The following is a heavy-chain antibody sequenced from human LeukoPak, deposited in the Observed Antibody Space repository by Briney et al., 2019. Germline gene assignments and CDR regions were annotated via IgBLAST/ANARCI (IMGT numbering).Heavy chain of an antibody. V-gene: IGHV3-21*01. CDR2: ITSSSRYI. J-gene: IGHJ3*02. CDR1: GFTFSSHS. CDR3: ARILLYYYDSSGYFDAAFDI. Sequence: GGSLRLSCAASGFTFSSHSMNWVRQAPGKGLEWVSSITSSSRYIFYADSVEGRFTISRDNAKNALYLQMNSLRAEDTAVYYCARILLYYYDSSGYFDAAFDIWGQGTMVTVSP. D-gene: IGHD3-22*01.